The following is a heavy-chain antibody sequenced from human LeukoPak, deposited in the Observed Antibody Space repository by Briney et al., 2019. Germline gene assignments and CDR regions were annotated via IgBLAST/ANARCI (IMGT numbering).Heavy chain of an antibody. CDR1: GGSISSGSYY. D-gene: IGHD6-19*01. J-gene: IGHJ6*03. V-gene: IGHV4-61*02. Sequence: PSETLSLTCTVSGGSISSGSYYWSWIRQPAGKGLEWIGRIYTSGSTNYNPSLKSRVTISVDTSKNQFSLKLSSVTAADTAVYYCARALWSSGWSYYYYYYMDVWGKGTTVTVSS. CDR2: IYTSGST. CDR3: ARALWSSGWSYYYYYYMDV.